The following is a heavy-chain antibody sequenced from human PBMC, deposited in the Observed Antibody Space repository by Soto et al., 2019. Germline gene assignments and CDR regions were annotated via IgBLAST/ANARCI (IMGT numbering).Heavy chain of an antibody. Sequence: SETLSLTCTVSGGSISSYYWSWIRQSPGKGLEWIGYIYYSGSTNYNPSLKSRVTISVDTSKNQFSLKLGSVTAADTAVYYCARGYCSGGNCYRFNFDYWGQGTLVTVS. CDR3: ARGYCSGGNCYRFNFDY. D-gene: IGHD2-15*01. J-gene: IGHJ4*02. CDR2: IYYSGST. CDR1: GGSISSYY. V-gene: IGHV4-59*01.